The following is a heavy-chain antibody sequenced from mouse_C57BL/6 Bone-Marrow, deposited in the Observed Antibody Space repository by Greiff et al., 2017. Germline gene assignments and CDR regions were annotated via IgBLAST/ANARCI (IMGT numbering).Heavy chain of an antibody. CDR3: ARNSPYYGRGAMDY. J-gene: IGHJ4*01. V-gene: IGHV2-9-1*01. CDR1: GFSLTSYA. D-gene: IGHD1-1*01. CDR2: IWTGGGT. Sequence: VKLMESGPGLVAPSQSLSITCTVSGFSLTSYAISWVRQPPGKGLEWLGVIWTGGGTNYNSALKSRLSISKDNSKSQVFLKLNSLQNDDTGRYYCARNSPYYGRGAMDYWGQGTSVTVSS.